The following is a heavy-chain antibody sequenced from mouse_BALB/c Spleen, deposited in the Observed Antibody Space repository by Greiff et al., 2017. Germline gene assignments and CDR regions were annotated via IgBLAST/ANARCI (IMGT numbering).Heavy chain of an antibody. CDR2: ISSGGST. CDR3: ARGSTMITTGFAY. D-gene: IGHD2-4*01. CDR1: GFTFSSYA. V-gene: IGHV5-6-5*01. Sequence: EVQVVESGGGLVKPGGSLKLSCAASGFTFSSYAMSWVRQTPEKRLEWVASISSGGSTYYPDSVKGRFTISRDNARNILYLQMSSLRSEDTAMYYCARGSTMITTGFAYWGQGTLVTVSA. J-gene: IGHJ3*01.